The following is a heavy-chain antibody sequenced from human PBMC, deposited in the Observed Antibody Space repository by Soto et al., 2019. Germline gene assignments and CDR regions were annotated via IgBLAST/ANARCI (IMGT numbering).Heavy chain of an antibody. CDR3: ARAPETPSLFGVALPYFFDS. CDR1: GGSISSDSSY. D-gene: IGHD3-3*01. CDR2: IFYSGAF. J-gene: IGHJ4*02. V-gene: IGHV4-31*03. Sequence: VQLQESGPGLVKPSQTLSLTCTVSGGSISSDSSYWSWIRQRPGMGLEWIGYIFYSGAFYYTPSLRGRVMILADTSKNHFTLRLSSVTAADTAVYYCARAPETPSLFGVALPYFFDSWGQGTQVTVSS.